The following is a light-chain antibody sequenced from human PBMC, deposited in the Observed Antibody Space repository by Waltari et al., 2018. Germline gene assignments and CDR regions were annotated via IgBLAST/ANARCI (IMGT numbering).Light chain of an antibody. V-gene: IGKV1-12*01. J-gene: IGKJ1*01. CDR3: QQGNNFPPT. CDR1: QGISNH. Sequence: DIQMTQSPSSVSASVGDRVTITCRASQGISNHLAWYQQKPGKAPKFLIYAASTLQSGVPSRFSGSGSGTEVTLTISDLQPEDFATYFCQQGNNFPPTFGQGTEVEI. CDR2: AAS.